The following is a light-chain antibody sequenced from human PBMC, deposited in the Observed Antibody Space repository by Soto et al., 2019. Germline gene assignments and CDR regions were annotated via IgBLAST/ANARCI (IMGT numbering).Light chain of an antibody. CDR2: GAS. J-gene: IGKJ1*01. Sequence: EIVMTQSPATLSVSPGERATLSCRASQSVSSNLAWYQQKPGQAPRLLMYGASTRATGIPARFSGSGSGTDFTLTINRLEPEDFAVYYCQQYGTSPPTFGQGTKVEIK. CDR3: QQYGTSPPT. V-gene: IGKV3-15*01. CDR1: QSVSSN.